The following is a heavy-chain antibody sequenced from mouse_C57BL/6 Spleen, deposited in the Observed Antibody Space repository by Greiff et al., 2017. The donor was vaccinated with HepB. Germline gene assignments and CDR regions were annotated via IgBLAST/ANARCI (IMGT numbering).Heavy chain of an antibody. CDR1: GFTFSSYA. CDR2: ISDGGSYT. V-gene: IGHV5-4*03. CDR3: ARGGYYGRDYYAMDY. Sequence: EVKVVESGGGLVKPGGSLKLSCAASGFTFSSYAMSWVRQTPEKRLEWVATISDGGSYTYYPDNVKGRFTISRDTAKNKLYLQMSHLKSEDTAMYYCARGGYYGRDYYAMDYWGQGTSVTVSS. D-gene: IGHD1-1*01. J-gene: IGHJ4*01.